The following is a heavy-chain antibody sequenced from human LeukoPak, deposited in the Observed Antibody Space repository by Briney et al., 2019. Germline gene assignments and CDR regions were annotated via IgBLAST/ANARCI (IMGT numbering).Heavy chain of an antibody. CDR1: GFTFSSYA. Sequence: GGSLRLSCAASGFTFSSYAMSWVRQAPGKGLEWVSAISGSGGSTYYADSVKGRSTISRDNSKNTLYLQMNSLRAEDTAVYYCAKGVQSIAARSAVDYWGQGTLVTVSS. J-gene: IGHJ4*02. V-gene: IGHV3-23*01. D-gene: IGHD6-6*01. CDR3: AKGVQSIAARSAVDY. CDR2: ISGSGGST.